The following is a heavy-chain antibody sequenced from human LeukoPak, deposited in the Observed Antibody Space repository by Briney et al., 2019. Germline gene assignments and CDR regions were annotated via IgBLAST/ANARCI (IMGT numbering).Heavy chain of an antibody. D-gene: IGHD3-16*01. CDR1: GFSFNTFA. J-gene: IGHJ6*02. CDR2: ISDYP. CDR3: TKDSQGSYDGFWYGTYGMDV. Sequence: RGSLRLSCVASGFSFNTFALTWVRQAPGKGLEWVSTISDYPHYADSVRGRFTISRDNSRKTVFLQMNSLTPEDAATYYCTKDSQGSYDGFWYGTYGMDVWGQGTTVTVSS. V-gene: IGHV3-23*05.